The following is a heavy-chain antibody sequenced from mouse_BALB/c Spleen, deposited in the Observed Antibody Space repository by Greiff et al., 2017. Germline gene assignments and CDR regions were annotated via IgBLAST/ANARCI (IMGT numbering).Heavy chain of an antibody. J-gene: IGHJ3*01. CDR3: ASSGNYAWFAY. V-gene: IGHV5-4*02. CDR2: ISDGGSYT. CDR1: GFTFSDYY. D-gene: IGHD2-1*01. Sequence: DVHLVESGGGLVKPGGSLKLSCAASGFTFSDYYMYWVRQTPEKRLEWVATISDGGSYTYYPDSVKGRFTISRDNAKNNLYLQMSSLKSEDTAMYYCASSGNYAWFAYWGQGTLVTVSA.